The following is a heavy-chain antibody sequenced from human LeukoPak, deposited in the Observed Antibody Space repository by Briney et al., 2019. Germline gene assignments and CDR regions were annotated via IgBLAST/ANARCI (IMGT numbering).Heavy chain of an antibody. V-gene: IGHV1-46*01. CDR3: ARDLGKQQLAFFDY. J-gene: IGHJ4*02. CDR1: GYTFTSYY. Sequence: GASVKVSCKASGYTFTSYYMHWVRQAPGQGLEWMGIINPSGGSTSYAQKFQGRVTMTRDMSTSTVCMELSSLRSGDTAVYYCARDLGKQQLAFFDYWGQGTLVTVSS. CDR2: INPSGGST. D-gene: IGHD6-13*01.